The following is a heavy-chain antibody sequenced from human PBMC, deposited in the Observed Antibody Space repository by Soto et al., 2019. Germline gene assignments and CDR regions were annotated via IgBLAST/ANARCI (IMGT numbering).Heavy chain of an antibody. CDR2: IKEDGSDK. CDR3: AQATRSSFYVS. Sequence: RSLRLSCVAPGFTFSNYWMSWVRQAPGIGLEWVAIIKEDGSDKYYVDSVKGRFTISRDNAENSLYLQLDSLRDEDTAVYYCAQATRSSFYVSWGQGTQFTVSS. V-gene: IGHV3-7*03. D-gene: IGHD6-13*01. J-gene: IGHJ4*02. CDR1: GFTFSNYW.